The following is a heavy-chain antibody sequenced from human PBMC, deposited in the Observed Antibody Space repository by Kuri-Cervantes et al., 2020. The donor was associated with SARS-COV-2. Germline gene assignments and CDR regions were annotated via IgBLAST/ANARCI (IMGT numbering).Heavy chain of an antibody. J-gene: IGHJ4*02. CDR3: ARYSLGYCSGGSCYSGFDY. CDR1: GGSFSDYY. CDR2: INHSGNT. V-gene: IGHV4-34*01. D-gene: IGHD2-15*01. Sequence: SETLSLTCAVYGGSFSDYYWSWVRQPPGKGLEWIGEINHSGNTNYNPSLKSRVTISVDTSKNQFSLKLSSVTAADTAVYYCARYSLGYCSGGSCYSGFDYWGQGTLVTVSS.